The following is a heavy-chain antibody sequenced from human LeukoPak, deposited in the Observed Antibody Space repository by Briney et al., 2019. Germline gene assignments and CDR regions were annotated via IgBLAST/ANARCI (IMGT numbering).Heavy chain of an antibody. Sequence: ASVKVSCKVSGYTLTELSMHWVRQAPGKGLEWMGGFDPEDGETIYAQKFQGRVTMTEDTSTDTAYMELSSLRSEDTAVYYCATAVRIVVVVAANPGQFDYWGQGTLVTVSS. D-gene: IGHD2-15*01. V-gene: IGHV1-24*01. CDR3: ATAVRIVVVVAANPGQFDY. J-gene: IGHJ4*02. CDR1: GYTLTELS. CDR2: FDPEDGET.